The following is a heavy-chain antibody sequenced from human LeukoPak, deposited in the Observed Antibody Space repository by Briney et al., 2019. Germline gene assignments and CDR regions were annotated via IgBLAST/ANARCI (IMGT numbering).Heavy chain of an antibody. V-gene: IGHV3-30*03. CDR3: ARDRAWDYLDS. CDR1: GFTFSHYS. Sequence: PGGSLRLSCVASGFTFSHYSMNWVRQAPGKGLEWLAVISSDGGKKSYADSVKGRFTISRDNSKNTLYLQMDSLRVEDTAIYYCARDRAWDYLDSWGQGPLVTVSS. J-gene: IGHJ4*02. CDR2: ISSDGGKK. D-gene: IGHD1-26*01.